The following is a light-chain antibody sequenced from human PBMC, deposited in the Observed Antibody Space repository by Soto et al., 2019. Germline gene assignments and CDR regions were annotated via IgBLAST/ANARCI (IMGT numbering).Light chain of an antibody. V-gene: IGKV3D-15*01. CDR1: QSVGTY. J-gene: IGKJ5*01. Sequence: EVVLTQTPGTLSLSPGGRASLSCRASQSVGTYLAWYQQRSGQAPRLLIYGASTRASGIPDRFSGSGSGTEFTLTINNLQSEDFAVYYCQQYRNWPRTFGQGTRLEIK. CDR2: GAS. CDR3: QQYRNWPRT.